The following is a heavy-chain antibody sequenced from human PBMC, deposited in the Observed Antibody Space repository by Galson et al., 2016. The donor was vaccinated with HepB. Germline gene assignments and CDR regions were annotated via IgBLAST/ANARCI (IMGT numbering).Heavy chain of an antibody. J-gene: IGHJ6*02. Sequence: LRLSCAASGFTFRSYALHWVRQAPGKGLAWVAVIWYDGSDKYYADSVKGRFTISRDNSKNTLYLQMNSLRAEDTAVYYCARDETGYCRSTSCYTYYHGMDVWGQGTTVTV. V-gene: IGHV3-33*01. CDR1: GFTFRSYA. D-gene: IGHD2-2*02. CDR2: IWYDGSDK. CDR3: ARDETGYCRSTSCYTYYHGMDV.